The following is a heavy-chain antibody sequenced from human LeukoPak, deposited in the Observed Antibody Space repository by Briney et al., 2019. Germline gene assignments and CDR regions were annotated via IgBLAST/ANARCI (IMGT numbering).Heavy chain of an antibody. V-gene: IGHV3-7*01. Sequence: GGSLRLSCAASGFTFSRYWMSWVRQAPGKGLEWVASTKQDGSENYYVDSVKGRFTISRDSATNTLYLQVNSLRVDDTAVYYCARGLYTGDVDTTIYYFDYWGQGTLVTVSS. D-gene: IGHD5-18*01. CDR2: TKQDGSEN. CDR3: ARGLYTGDVDTTIYYFDY. J-gene: IGHJ4*02. CDR1: GFTFSRYW.